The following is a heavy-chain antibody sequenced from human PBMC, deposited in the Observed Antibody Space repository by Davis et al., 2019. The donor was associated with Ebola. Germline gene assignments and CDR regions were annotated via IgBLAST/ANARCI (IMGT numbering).Heavy chain of an antibody. CDR1: GFTFSDYY. J-gene: IGHJ6*04. Sequence: GESLKISCAASGFTFSDYYMSWIRQAPGKGLEWVSAISGSGGSTYYADSVKGRFTISRDNSKKTLYLQMNSLRAEDTAVYYCAKRIAAADYYYYYGMDVWGKGTTVTVSS. CDR2: ISGSGGST. V-gene: IGHV3-23*01. D-gene: IGHD6-13*01. CDR3: AKRIAAADYYYYYGMDV.